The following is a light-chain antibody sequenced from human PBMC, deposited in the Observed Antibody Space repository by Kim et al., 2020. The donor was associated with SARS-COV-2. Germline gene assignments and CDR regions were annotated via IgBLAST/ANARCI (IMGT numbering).Light chain of an antibody. CDR3: KQYNDWPYA. J-gene: IGKJ2*01. Sequence: SVSTGDSATLSWSASQSVSSYLAWYQQTPGQAPRLLLYGASIRATGIPARFSGSVSGTEFTLTISSLQSEYFAVYYCKQYNDWPYAFGRGTELEN. CDR2: GAS. CDR1: QSVSSY. V-gene: IGKV3-15*01.